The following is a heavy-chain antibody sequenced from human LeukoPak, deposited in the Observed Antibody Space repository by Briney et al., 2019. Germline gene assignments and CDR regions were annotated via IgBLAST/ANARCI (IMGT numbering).Heavy chain of an antibody. CDR1: GYTFTSYG. J-gene: IGHJ4*02. Sequence: VASVKVSCKASGYTFTSYGISWVRQAPGQGLEWMGWISDNGNTDYAQKFQGRVTMTTDTSTSTAYMELRSLRSDDTAVYYCARYPGFLIDYWGQGTLVTVPS. CDR2: ISDNGNT. V-gene: IGHV1-18*01. D-gene: IGHD2/OR15-2a*01. CDR3: ARYPGFLIDY.